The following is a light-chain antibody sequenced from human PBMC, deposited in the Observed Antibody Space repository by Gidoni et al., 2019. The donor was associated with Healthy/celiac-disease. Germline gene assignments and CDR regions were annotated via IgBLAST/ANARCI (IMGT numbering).Light chain of an antibody. CDR3: MQALQTPT. V-gene: IGKV2-28*01. Sequence: DIVMTQSPLSLPVTPGEPASISCRSSKSLMHSNGYNYVYWYLQKPGQSPQLLIYLGSNRASGVPDRCSGSGAGTDFTLKSSRVEAEDVGVYYCMQALQTPTFGQGTKVEIK. J-gene: IGKJ1*01. CDR2: LGS. CDR1: KSLMHSNGYNY.